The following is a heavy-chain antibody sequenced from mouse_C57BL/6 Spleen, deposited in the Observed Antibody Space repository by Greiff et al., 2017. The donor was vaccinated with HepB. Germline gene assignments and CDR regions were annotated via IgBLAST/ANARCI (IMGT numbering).Heavy chain of an antibody. Sequence: QVQLQQPGAELVMPGASVKLSCKASGYTFTSYWIHWVKQRPGQGLEWIGEIDPSDSYTNYNQKFKGKSTLTVDKSSSTAYMQLSSLTSEDSAVYYCARSGQLRYAMDYWGQGTSVTVSS. CDR1: GYTFTSYW. J-gene: IGHJ4*01. D-gene: IGHD3-2*02. V-gene: IGHV1-69*01. CDR3: ARSGQLRYAMDY. CDR2: IDPSDSYT.